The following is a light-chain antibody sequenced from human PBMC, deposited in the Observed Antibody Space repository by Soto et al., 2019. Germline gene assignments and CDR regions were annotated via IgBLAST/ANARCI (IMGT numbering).Light chain of an antibody. CDR2: EVT. V-gene: IGLV2-14*01. Sequence: QSALTQPASVSGSPGHSITISCTGTSSDVGGYNYVSWYKQTPGKAPKLMIFEVTSRPSGVSNRFSGSKSGNTASLTISGLQAEDEADYYCSSYTSSNSLVFGTGTKVTVL. J-gene: IGLJ1*01. CDR1: SSDVGGYNY. CDR3: SSYTSSNSLV.